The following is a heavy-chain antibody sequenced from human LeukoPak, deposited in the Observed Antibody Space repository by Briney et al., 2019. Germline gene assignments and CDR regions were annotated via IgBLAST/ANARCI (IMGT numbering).Heavy chain of an antibody. CDR1: GGSFSGYY. J-gene: IGHJ4*02. D-gene: IGHD2-2*01. CDR2: INHSGST. CDR3: ARVSTWDVVPAALRVGYAFDI. Sequence: SETLSLTCAVYGGSFSGYYWSWIRQPPGKGLEWIGEINHSGSTNYNPSLKSRVTISVDTSKNQFSLKLSSVTAADTAVYYCARVSTWDVVPAALRVGYAFDIWGQGTLVTVSS. V-gene: IGHV4-34*01.